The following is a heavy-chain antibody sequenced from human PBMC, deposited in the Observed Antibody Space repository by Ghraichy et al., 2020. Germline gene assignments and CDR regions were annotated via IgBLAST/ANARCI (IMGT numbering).Heavy chain of an antibody. J-gene: IGHJ6*02. V-gene: IGHV4-34*01. Sequence: SETLSLTCAVYGGSFSGYYWSWIRQPPGKGLEWIGEINHSGSTNYNPSLKSRVTISVDTSKNQFSLKLSSVTAADTAVYYCASFGFRCSGGSCYSGGGYYYYGMDVWGQGTTVTVSS. CDR3: ASFGFRCSGGSCYSGGGYYYYGMDV. D-gene: IGHD2-15*01. CDR2: INHSGST. CDR1: GGSFSGYY.